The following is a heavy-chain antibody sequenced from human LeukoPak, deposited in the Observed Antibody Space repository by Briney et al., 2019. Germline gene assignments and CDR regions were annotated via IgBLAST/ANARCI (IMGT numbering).Heavy chain of an antibody. CDR2: ISYDGSNK. CDR1: GFTFSSYA. Sequence: GGSLRLSCAASGFTFSSYAMHWVRQAPGKGLEWVAVISYDGSNKYCADSVKGRFTISRDNSKNTLYLQMNSLRAEDTAVYYCARDSRMGATTGVYYYYMDVWGKGTTVTVSS. V-gene: IGHV3-30-3*01. D-gene: IGHD1-26*01. J-gene: IGHJ6*03. CDR3: ARDSRMGATTGVYYYYMDV.